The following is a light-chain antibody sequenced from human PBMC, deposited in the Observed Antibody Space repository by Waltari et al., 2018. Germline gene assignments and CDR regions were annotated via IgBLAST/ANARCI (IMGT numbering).Light chain of an antibody. V-gene: IGKV3-20*01. J-gene: IGKJ4*01. Sequence: EIVLTQSPGTLPLSPGDSATAHCRAAEYVRNGYVAWYQQKPGQAPRLLIYDASARATGVPGRFSGSGSGTDFTLTISGLEPEDVAVYYCQQYGSSPPLTFGGGTKVELK. CDR3: QQYGSSPPLT. CDR1: EYVRNGY. CDR2: DAS.